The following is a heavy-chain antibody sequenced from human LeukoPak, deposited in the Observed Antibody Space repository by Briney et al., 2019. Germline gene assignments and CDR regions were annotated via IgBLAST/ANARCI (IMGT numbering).Heavy chain of an antibody. D-gene: IGHD3-3*01. V-gene: IGHV1-2*02. J-gene: IGHJ4*02. CDR1: GYIFTAYY. CDR2: INGNSGGT. Sequence: ASVKVSCKASGYIFTAYYMHWVRQAPGQGPEWMGWINGNSGGTNYARKFRGRVTMTRDTSITTAYMEVSGLRSDDTAVYYCARGGEDFGVVDPFDYWGQGTLVTVSS. CDR3: ARGGEDFGVVDPFDY.